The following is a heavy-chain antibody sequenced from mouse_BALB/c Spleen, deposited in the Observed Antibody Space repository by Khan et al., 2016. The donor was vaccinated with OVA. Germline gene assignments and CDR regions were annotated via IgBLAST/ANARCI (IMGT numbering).Heavy chain of an antibody. CDR2: INTYTGEP. CDR3: ARRESYSACSY. CDR1: GYTFTNYD. D-gene: IGHD2-12*01. Sequence: QIQLVQSGPELKKPGETVKISCMASGYTFTNYDMDWVKQAPEKGLKWMGWINTYTGEPTYADDFQGRFAFSLDTSASTAYLQINNLKNEDTATFCCARRESYSACSYGGQGTLVTGSA. J-gene: IGHJ3*01. V-gene: IGHV9-3-1*01.